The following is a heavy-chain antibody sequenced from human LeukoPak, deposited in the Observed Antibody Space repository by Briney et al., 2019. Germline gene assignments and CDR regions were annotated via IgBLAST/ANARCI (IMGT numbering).Heavy chain of an antibody. Sequence: GGSLRLSCAASGFTFSDYYMSWIRQAPGEGLEWVSYISSSSSYTNYADSVKGRFTISRDNAKNSLYLQMNSLRAEDTAVYYCASMAAAAPYYYGMDVWGQGTTVTVSS. CDR2: ISSSSSYT. V-gene: IGHV3-11*03. D-gene: IGHD6-13*01. CDR1: GFTFSDYY. CDR3: ASMAAAAPYYYGMDV. J-gene: IGHJ6*02.